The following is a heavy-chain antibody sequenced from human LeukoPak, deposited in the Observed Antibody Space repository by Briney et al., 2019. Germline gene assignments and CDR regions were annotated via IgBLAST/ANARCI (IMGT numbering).Heavy chain of an antibody. Sequence: SVKVSCKASGGTFSSYAISWVRQAPGQGLEWMGGIIPIFGTANYAQKFQGRVTITADGSTSTAYMELSSLRSEDTAVYYCARGARLFSGGSLGGGFDPWGQGTLVTVSS. CDR1: GGTFSSYA. V-gene: IGHV1-69*13. J-gene: IGHJ5*02. CDR2: IIPIFGTA. D-gene: IGHD2-15*01. CDR3: ARGARLFSGGSLGGGFDP.